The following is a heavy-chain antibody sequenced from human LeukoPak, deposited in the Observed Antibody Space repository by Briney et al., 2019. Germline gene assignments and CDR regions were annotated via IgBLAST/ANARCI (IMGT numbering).Heavy chain of an antibody. Sequence: QPGGCLRLSCAASGFTFSSYEMNSVRQAAGEGMGWVSYISSSGSNIYYADLVKGRFTISRDNAKNSLYLQMNSLRAEDTAVYYCARVRAVAGPLDYWGQGTLVTVSS. CDR2: ISSSGSNI. CDR1: GFTFSSYE. V-gene: IGHV3-48*03. D-gene: IGHD6-19*01. CDR3: ARVRAVAGPLDY. J-gene: IGHJ4*02.